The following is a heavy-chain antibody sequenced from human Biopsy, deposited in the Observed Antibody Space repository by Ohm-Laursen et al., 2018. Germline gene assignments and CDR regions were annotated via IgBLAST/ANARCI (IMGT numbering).Heavy chain of an antibody. CDR2: IIPILRTT. Sequence: GSSVKVSCKPPTGTFNSYGIIWVRQAPGQGLEWMGRIIPILRTTAYAQTFLGRVTITADSPTSTVDMELTSLTSDGPAVYFCAREGIGYQFPCDDWGRGTLVTVSS. CDR1: TGTFNSYG. D-gene: IGHD2-2*01. J-gene: IGHJ4*02. V-gene: IGHV1-69*11. CDR3: AREGIGYQFPCDD.